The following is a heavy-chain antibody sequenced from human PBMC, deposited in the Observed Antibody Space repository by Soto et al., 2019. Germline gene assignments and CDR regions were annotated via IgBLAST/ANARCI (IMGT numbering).Heavy chain of an antibody. D-gene: IGHD3-10*02. CDR3: AKDWHGYVRYHFDY. V-gene: IGHV3-30*18. CDR1: GFTFSSYG. CDR2: ISYDGSNK. Sequence: GGSLRLSCAASGFTFSSYGMHWVRQAPGKGLEWVAVISYDGSNKYYADSVKGRFTISRDNSKNTLYLQMNSLRAEDTAVYYCAKDWHGYVRYHFDYWGQGTLVTVSS. J-gene: IGHJ4*02.